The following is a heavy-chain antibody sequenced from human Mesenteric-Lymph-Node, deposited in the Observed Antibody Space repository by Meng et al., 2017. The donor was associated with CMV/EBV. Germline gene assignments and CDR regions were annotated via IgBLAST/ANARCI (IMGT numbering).Heavy chain of an antibody. CDR3: ARDDGDDILAESAFAM. CDR2: ITTSVGIA. V-gene: IGHV1-46*01. D-gene: IGHD3-9*01. J-gene: IGHJ3*02. CDR1: GYTFTGYY. Sequence: ASVKVSCKASGYTFTGYYMHWVRQAPGQGLEWMGRITTSVGIAKYAQKFQGRVTIIADKSTSTVYMDLSGLRSEDTAMYYCARDDGDDILAESAFAMWGPGTKVTVSS.